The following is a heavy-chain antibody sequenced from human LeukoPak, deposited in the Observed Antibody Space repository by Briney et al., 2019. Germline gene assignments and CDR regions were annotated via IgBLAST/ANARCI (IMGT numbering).Heavy chain of an antibody. CDR3: FADRGGDQGDS. D-gene: IGHD3-16*01. V-gene: IGHV4-39*07. Sequence: PSETLSLTCSVSGVSLSSTNYFWGWLRQPPGRGLEWFGGLLYSGFTYYHPSLKSRVSISVDTSKNQFSLKLPSVTAADTAVYFCFADRGGDQGDSWGQGTLVTVSS. J-gene: IGHJ4*02. CDR1: GVSLSSTNYF. CDR2: LLYSGFT.